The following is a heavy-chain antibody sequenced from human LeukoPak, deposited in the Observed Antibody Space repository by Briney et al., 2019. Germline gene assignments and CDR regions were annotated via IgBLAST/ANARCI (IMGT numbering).Heavy chain of an antibody. CDR3: ARRDSVYAFDY. V-gene: IGHV2-5*02. D-gene: IGHD5/OR15-5a*01. Sequence: SGPTLVKLTQTLTLTCSFSVFSLSTSRVAVGWTRQPPGKALEWLALIFWDDDKRYSPSLKSRLTITKDTSKNQVVLTMTTMDPADTATYYCARRDSVYAFDYWGQGTLVTVSS. CDR2: IFWDDDK. CDR1: VFSLSTSRVA. J-gene: IGHJ4*02.